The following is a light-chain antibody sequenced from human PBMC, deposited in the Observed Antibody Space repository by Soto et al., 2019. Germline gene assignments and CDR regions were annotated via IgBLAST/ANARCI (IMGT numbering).Light chain of an antibody. Sequence: QSVLTQPASVSGSPGQSITISCTGTSSDVGGYNYVSWYQQHPGKAPKLMIYAVSNRPSGVSNRFSGSKSGNTATLTISGLQAEDEAHYHCCSSTVSGTYVFGTGTKVTVL. CDR1: SSDVGGYNY. J-gene: IGLJ1*01. CDR2: AVS. CDR3: CSSTVSGTYV. V-gene: IGLV2-14*01.